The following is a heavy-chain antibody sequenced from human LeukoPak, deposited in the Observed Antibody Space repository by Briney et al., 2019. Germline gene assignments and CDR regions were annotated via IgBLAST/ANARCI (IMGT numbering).Heavy chain of an antibody. CDR1: GLTFSTSG. J-gene: IGHJ4*02. CDR2: IGPTGFDR. D-gene: IGHD1-14*01. V-gene: IGHV3-21*06. CDR3: ATETNGRHYDY. Sequence: GGSLRLSCTTSGLTFSTSGFNWVRQAPGKGLEWVASIGPTGFDRYHADSIKGLFTISRDNANNFLYLQMDSLSAEDTAVYYCATETNGRHYDYWGQGTLLTVSS.